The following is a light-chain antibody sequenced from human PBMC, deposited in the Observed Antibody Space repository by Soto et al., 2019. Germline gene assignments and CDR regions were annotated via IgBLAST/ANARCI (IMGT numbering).Light chain of an antibody. CDR2: GAS. J-gene: IGKJ4*01. V-gene: IGKV3D-15*01. CDR1: QSINSD. Sequence: ETVFTQSPARLSLSPVERATLSCRAGQSINSDVAWYQQKVGHTPRLLIHGASTRATGIAARFSGSGSGTEFTLTISGLQSEDFATYYCQQYNNWPVTFGGGTKV. CDR3: QQYNNWPVT.